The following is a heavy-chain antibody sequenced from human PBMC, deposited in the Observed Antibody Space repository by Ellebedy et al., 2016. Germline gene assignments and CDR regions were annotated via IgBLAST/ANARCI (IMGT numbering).Heavy chain of an antibody. V-gene: IGHV3-53*01. D-gene: IGHD1-14*01. CDR1: GFSVTSND. CDR2: IYGTGTS. CDR3: VTRHNGAFDF. Sequence: GESLKISXAVSGFSVTSNDMSWVRQAPGRGLELVSLIYGTGTSYYAESVKGRFTISRDNSKKTLYLQMSGLGAGDTALYYCVTRHNGAFDFWGQGTMVTVSS. J-gene: IGHJ3*01.